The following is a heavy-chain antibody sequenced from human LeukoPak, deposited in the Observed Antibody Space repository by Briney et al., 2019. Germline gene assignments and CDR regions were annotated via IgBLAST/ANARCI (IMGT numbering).Heavy chain of an antibody. Sequence: GASVKVSCKVSGYTLTELSMHWVRQAPGKGLEWVGGFDPEDGETIYAQKFQGRVTMTEDTSTDTAYMELSSLRSEDTAVYYCATGRSSGWYRLNYFDYWGQGTLVTVSS. V-gene: IGHV1-24*01. CDR1: GYTLTELS. J-gene: IGHJ4*02. CDR2: FDPEDGET. CDR3: ATGRSSGWYRLNYFDY. D-gene: IGHD6-13*01.